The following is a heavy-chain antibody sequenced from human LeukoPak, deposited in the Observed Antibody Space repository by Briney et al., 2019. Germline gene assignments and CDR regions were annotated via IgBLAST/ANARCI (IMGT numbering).Heavy chain of an antibody. CDR1: GVSVTSGSYY. J-gene: IGHJ4*02. CDR2: INYSGST. Sequence: SETQSLTCTVSGVSVTSGSYYWSWIRQPPGKGLEWIGYINYSGSTNYNPSLKSRVSISIDTSKNQFSLKLSSVTAADTAVYYCARSETGEWLPVDSWGQGTLVTVSS. D-gene: IGHD3-16*01. V-gene: IGHV4-61*01. CDR3: ARSETGEWLPVDS.